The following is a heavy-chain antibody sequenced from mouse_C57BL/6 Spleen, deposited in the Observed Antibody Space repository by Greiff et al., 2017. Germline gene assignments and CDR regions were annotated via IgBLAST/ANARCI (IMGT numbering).Heavy chain of an antibody. CDR1: GYTFTSYW. J-gene: IGHJ2*01. Sequence: VQLQQPGAELVKPGASVKMSCKASGYTFTSYWITWVKQRPGQGLEWIGDIYPGSGSTNYNEKFKSKATLTVDTASSTAYMQLSSLTSEDSAVYYCARKAHCYCSSYYFDYWGQGTTLTVSS. V-gene: IGHV1-55*01. CDR3: ARKAHCYCSSYYFDY. D-gene: IGHD1-1*01. CDR2: IYPGSGST.